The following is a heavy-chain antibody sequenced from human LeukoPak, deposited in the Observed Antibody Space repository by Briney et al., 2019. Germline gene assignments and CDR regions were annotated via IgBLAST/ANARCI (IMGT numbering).Heavy chain of an antibody. V-gene: IGHV3-48*04. D-gene: IGHD3-10*01. CDR1: GFSFSIYS. CDR2: ISHTGSTM. CDR3: AIPPLSGTGSSRPLAGIDV. J-gene: IGHJ6*02. Sequence: GGSLRLSCAASGFSFSIYSLNWVRQAPGKGLEWVSYISHTGSTMSYADSAKGRFTISRDNAKNSLYLQMNSLRAEDTAMYYCAIPPLSGTGSSRPLAGIDVWGQGTTVTVSS.